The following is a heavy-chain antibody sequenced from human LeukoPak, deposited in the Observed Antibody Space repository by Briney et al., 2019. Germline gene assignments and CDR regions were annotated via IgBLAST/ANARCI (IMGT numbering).Heavy chain of an antibody. V-gene: IGHV3-23*01. CDR2: ISGSGDNT. CDR3: AKDEGVGATYFDY. Sequence: PGGSLRLSCAASGFTFSGFAMSWVRRTPGKGLEWVSGISGSGDNTLYADSVKGRFTISRDNSKNTLYLEMNSLRAEDTAVYYCAKDEGVGATYFDYWGQGTLVTVSS. D-gene: IGHD1-26*01. CDR1: GFTFSGFA. J-gene: IGHJ4*02.